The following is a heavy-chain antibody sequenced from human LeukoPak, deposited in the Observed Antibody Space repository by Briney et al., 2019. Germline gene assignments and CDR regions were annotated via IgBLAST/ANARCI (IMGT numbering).Heavy chain of an antibody. Sequence: PSETLSLTCTVSGGSISSGDYYWSWIRQPPGKGLEWIGYIYYSGSTYYNPSLKSRVTISVDTSKIQFSLKLSSVTAADTAVYYCARGSGHPDGPFDYWGQGTLVTVSS. CDR2: IYYSGST. CDR1: GGSISSGDYY. CDR3: ARGSGHPDGPFDY. V-gene: IGHV4-30-4*08. J-gene: IGHJ4*02. D-gene: IGHD3/OR15-3a*01.